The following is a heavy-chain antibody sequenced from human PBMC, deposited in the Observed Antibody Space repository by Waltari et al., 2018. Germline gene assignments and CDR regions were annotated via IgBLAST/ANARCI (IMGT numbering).Heavy chain of an antibody. D-gene: IGHD6-13*01. CDR2: IIWNIGSR. CDR3: AKEAAAGTPHDAFDI. CDR1: GFTFDDYA. J-gene: IGHJ3*02. Sequence: EVQLVESGGGLVQPGRSLRLSCAASGFTFDDYAMHWVRQAPGKGLEWVSGIIWNIGSRGYADSVKGRFTISRDNAKNSLYLQMNSLRAEDTALYYCAKEAAAGTPHDAFDIWGQGTMVTVSS. V-gene: IGHV3-9*01.